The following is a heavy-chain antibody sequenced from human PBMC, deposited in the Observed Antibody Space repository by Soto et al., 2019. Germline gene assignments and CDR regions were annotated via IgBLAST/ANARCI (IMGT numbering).Heavy chain of an antibody. D-gene: IGHD3-10*01. CDR1: GFRNYG. Sequence: QVQLVVSGGGVVQPGRSLRLSCAASGFRNYGMHWVRQAPGKGLEWVALIWHDGSKKHYADSVKGRFTISRDDSKNTVDLQMNSLRADDTAVYYCARDRGDFGSGGSFFDYWGQGTLVTGSS. CDR3: ARDRGDFGSGGSFFDY. CDR2: IWHDGSKK. V-gene: IGHV3-33*01. J-gene: IGHJ4*02.